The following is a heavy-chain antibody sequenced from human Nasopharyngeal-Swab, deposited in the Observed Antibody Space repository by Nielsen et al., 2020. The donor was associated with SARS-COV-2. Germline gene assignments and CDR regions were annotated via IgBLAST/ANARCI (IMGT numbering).Heavy chain of an antibody. CDR2: ITRSGNT. Sequence: SETLSLTCSLNGVSFSGYHWGWIRQSPGERLEWIGDITRSGNTNYNPALKSRVIMSVATSKDEFSLKLTSVTAADTAIYFCARVNNGGGIVPASYSFFMDAWGKGTSVAVSS. V-gene: IGHV4-34*01. CDR1: GVSFSGYH. D-gene: IGHD2-2*01. J-gene: IGHJ6*03. CDR3: ARVNNGGGIVPASYSFFMDA.